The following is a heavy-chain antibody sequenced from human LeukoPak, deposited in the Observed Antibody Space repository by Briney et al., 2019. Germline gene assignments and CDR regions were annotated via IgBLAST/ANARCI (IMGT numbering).Heavy chain of an antibody. CDR3: AKDRGRYSYGSVDY. D-gene: IGHD5-12*01. CDR1: GFAFSSYA. V-gene: IGHV3-23*01. CDR2: ISGSGGST. Sequence: GGSLRLSCVASGFAFSSYAISWVRQAPGKGLGWVSSISGSGGSTYYADSVKGRFTISRDNFKNTLYLQMNSLRVEDTAVYYCAKDRGRYSYGSVDYWGQGTLVTVSS. J-gene: IGHJ4*02.